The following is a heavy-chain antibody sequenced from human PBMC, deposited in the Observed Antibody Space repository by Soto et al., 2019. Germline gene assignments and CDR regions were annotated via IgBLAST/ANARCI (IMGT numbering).Heavy chain of an antibody. CDR1: GGSFIGYY. CDR2: INHSGST. CDR3: ARSGITMVRGVIRGYYYYGMDV. J-gene: IGHJ6*02. Sequence: SETLSLTCAFYGGSFIGYYWSWIRQPPGKGLEWIGEINHSGSTNYNPSLKSRVTISVDTSKNQFSLKLSSVTAADTAVYYCARSGITMVRGVIRGYYYYGMDVWGQGTTVTVSS. V-gene: IGHV4-34*01. D-gene: IGHD3-10*01.